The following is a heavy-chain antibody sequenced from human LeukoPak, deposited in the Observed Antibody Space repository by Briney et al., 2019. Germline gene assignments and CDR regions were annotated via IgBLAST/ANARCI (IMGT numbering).Heavy chain of an antibody. J-gene: IGHJ4*02. CDR1: GFTFSNYV. CDR3: ARDPYYYDSSGYYGEGFDY. CDR2: ISSSRNYI. V-gene: IGHV3-21*01. D-gene: IGHD3-22*01. Sequence: TTGGSLRLSCAASGFTFSNYVMSWVRQAPGKGLEWVSYISSSRNYIFYADSVKGRFTISRDNAKNSLYLQMNSLRAEDTAVYYCARDPYYYDSSGYYGEGFDYWGQGTLVTVSS.